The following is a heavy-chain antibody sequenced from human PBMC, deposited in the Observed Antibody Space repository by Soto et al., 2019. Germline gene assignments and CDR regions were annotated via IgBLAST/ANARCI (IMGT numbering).Heavy chain of an antibody. V-gene: IGHV3-11*05. CDR1: GFTFRDYY. J-gene: IGHJ6*02. CDR3: AREYYYTMDV. CDR2: IDSSTKYT. Sequence: QVQLVESGGGLVRPGGSLRLSCEASGFTFRDYYMTWFRQAPGKGLEWLSYIDSSTKYTNYAASVKGRFTISRDNAKNSLSLQMNSLRADDTAVYYCAREYYYTMDVWGQGTMVTVSS.